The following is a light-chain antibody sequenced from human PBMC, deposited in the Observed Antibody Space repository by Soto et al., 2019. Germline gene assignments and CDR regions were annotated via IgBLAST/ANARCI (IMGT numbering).Light chain of an antibody. CDR2: DAS. V-gene: IGKV1-13*02. Sequence: AIQLTQSPSSLSASVGDRVTITCRASQGISSALAWYQQKPGKAPKLLIYDASSLESGGPSRFSGSGAGTDFTLPISSRQPEDFATYYCQQFNSYPHSAFGGGTKVEIK. J-gene: IGKJ4*01. CDR1: QGISSA. CDR3: QQFNSYPHSA.